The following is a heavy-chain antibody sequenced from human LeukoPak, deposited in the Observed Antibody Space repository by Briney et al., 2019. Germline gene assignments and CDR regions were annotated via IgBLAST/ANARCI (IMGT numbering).Heavy chain of an antibody. D-gene: IGHD3-22*01. CDR3: ARDPHHYYDSSGYPRDYYYGMDV. CDR1: GYTFTGYY. J-gene: IGHJ6*02. V-gene: IGHV1-2*04. CDR2: INPNSGGT. Sequence: GASVKVSCKASGYTFTGYYMHWVRQAPGQGLEWMGWINPNSGGTNYAQKFQGWVTMTRDTSISTAYMELSRLRSDDTAVYYCARDPHHYYDSSGYPRDYYYGMDVWGQGTTVTVSS.